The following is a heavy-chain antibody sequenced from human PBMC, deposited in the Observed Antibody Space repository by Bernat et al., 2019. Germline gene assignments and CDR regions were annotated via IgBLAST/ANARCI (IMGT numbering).Heavy chain of an antibody. CDR2: FSGSGGST. D-gene: IGHD1-26*01. V-gene: IGHV3-23*01. CDR1: GFTFSSYA. Sequence: EVQLLESGGGLVQPGGSLRLSCAASGFTFSSYAMSWVRQAPGKGLGWVSAFSGSGGSTYYADSVKGRFTISRDNSKNTLYLQMNSLRAEDTTVYYCAKDLLVGAHLRSGMDVWGQGTTVTVSS. CDR3: AKDLLVGAHLRSGMDV. J-gene: IGHJ6*02.